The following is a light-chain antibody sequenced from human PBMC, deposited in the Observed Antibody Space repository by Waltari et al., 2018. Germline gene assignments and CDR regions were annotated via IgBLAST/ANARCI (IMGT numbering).Light chain of an antibody. Sequence: QSALTQPASVSGSPGQSITISCTGTSSDVVGYNSVSWYQQHPDKAPKLMIYYVSHRPSGFSHVSSGSNSGNTASLTISGLQAEDEADYYCTSYTSSSTVIFGGGTKLTVL. CDR1: SSDVVGYNS. CDR3: TSYTSSSTVI. V-gene: IGLV2-14*03. CDR2: YVS. J-gene: IGLJ2*01.